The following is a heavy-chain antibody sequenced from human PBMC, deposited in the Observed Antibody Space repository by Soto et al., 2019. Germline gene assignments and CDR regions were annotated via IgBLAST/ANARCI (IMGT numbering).Heavy chain of an antibody. J-gene: IGHJ5*02. V-gene: IGHV4-39*01. CDR2: IYHTGNA. Sequence: PSETLSPPGSVSRDSIRDSRFYRVCIRQTPGHGLEWIGSIYHTGNAYYNPSLKSRVTISVDTSKNQFSLKLTSVTAADAALYYCARDFFDSSDYTTNWFEPWGQGTLVTVSS. CDR3: ARDFFDSSDYTTNWFEP. CDR1: RDSIRDSRFY. D-gene: IGHD3-22*01.